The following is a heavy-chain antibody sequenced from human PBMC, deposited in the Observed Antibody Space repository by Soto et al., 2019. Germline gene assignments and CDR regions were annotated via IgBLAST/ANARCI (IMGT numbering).Heavy chain of an antibody. J-gene: IGHJ2*01. V-gene: IGHV1-3*01. D-gene: IGHD5-12*01. Sequence: ASVKVSCKASGYTFTSYAMHWVRQAPGQRLEWMGWINAGNGNTKYSQKFQGRVTITRDTSASTAYMELSSLRSEDTAVYYCARSEYSGYDYGWYFDLWGRGTLVTVSS. CDR3: ARSEYSGYDYGWYFDL. CDR1: GYTFTSYA. CDR2: INAGNGNT.